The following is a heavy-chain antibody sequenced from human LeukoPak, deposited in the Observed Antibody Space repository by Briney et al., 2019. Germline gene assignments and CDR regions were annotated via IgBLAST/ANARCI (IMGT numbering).Heavy chain of an antibody. CDR2: IYYSGST. D-gene: IGHD3-22*01. CDR3: ARLNYYDSSGNFDY. CDR1: GGSISSSSYY. V-gene: IGHV4-39*01. J-gene: IGHJ4*02. Sequence: SETLSLTCTVSGGSISSSSYYWGWIRQPPGKGLEWIGNIYYSGSTYYNPPLMSRVTISVDTSKNQFSLKLSSVTAADTAVYYCARLNYYDSSGNFDYWGQGTLVTVSS.